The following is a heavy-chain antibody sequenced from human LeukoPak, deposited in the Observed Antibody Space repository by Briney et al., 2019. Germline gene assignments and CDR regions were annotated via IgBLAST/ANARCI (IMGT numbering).Heavy chain of an antibody. CDR1: GGTFSSYA. V-gene: IGHV1-69*04. CDR3: ARLTVAGTVIDA. J-gene: IGHJ5*02. Sequence: SVKVSCKASGGTFSSYAISWVRQAPGQGLEWMGRIIPILNIANYAQKFQGRVTITADKSTSTAYMELSSLRSEDAAVYYCARLTVAGTVIDAWGQGTLVTVSS. D-gene: IGHD6-19*01. CDR2: IIPILNIA.